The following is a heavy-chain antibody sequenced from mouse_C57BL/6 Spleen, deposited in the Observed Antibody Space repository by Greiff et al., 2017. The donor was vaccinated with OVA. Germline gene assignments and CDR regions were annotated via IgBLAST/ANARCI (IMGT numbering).Heavy chain of an antibody. CDR3: ARLAYYSNYNYFDD. V-gene: IGHV1-52*01. CDR1: GYTFTSYW. CDR2: IDPSDSET. Sequence: VQLQQSGAELVRPGSSVKLSCKASGYTFTSYWLHWVKQRPIQGLEWIGNIDPSDSETHYHQKFKDKATLTVDKSSSTAYLQLSSLTSEDSAVYYWARLAYYSNYNYFDDWGQGTTLTVSS. D-gene: IGHD2-5*01. J-gene: IGHJ2*01.